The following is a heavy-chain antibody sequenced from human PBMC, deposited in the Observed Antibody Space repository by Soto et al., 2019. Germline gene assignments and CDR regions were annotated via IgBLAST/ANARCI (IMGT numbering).Heavy chain of an antibody. J-gene: IGHJ4*02. D-gene: IGHD2-15*01. CDR2: SYSSGGT. CDR1: GFILDKYT. CDR3: ARDREPDGIWTFDS. V-gene: IGHV3-53*01. Sequence: GGSLRLSCAASGFILDKYTMGWVRQAPGKGLEWVAESYSSGGTEYSDSVKGRFAIFRDNSKSMLFLQMNSLRVEDTALYYCARDREPDGIWTFDSWGQRTLVTVSS.